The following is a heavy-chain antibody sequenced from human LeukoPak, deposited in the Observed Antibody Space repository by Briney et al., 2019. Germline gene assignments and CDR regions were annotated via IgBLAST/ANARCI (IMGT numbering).Heavy chain of an antibody. Sequence: GGSLRLSCAASGFTFSSNWMSWVRHAPGRGLDWVANIKPDGSAEYYADSVKGRFTISRDNAKNSLYLQMNSLRAEDTAVYYCARDGYGDYWGQGTLVTVSS. J-gene: IGHJ4*02. CDR1: GFTFSSNW. V-gene: IGHV3-7*01. CDR3: ARDGYGDY. CDR2: IKPDGSAE. D-gene: IGHD6-13*01.